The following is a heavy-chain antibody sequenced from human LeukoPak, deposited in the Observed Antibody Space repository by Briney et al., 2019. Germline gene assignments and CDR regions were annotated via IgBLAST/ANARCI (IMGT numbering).Heavy chain of an antibody. CDR2: ISGSGGSA. V-gene: IGHV3-23*01. CDR3: AKVARSGYGNSFDYWGAFDI. CDR1: EFTFSSYA. Sequence: GGSLRLSCAASEFTFSSYAMSWVRQAPGKGLEWVSVISGSGGSAYYADSVKGRFTISRDNSENTLYLQLNSLRAEDTAVYYCAKVARSGYGNSFDYWGAFDIWGQGTMVTVSS. J-gene: IGHJ3*02. D-gene: IGHD5-18*01.